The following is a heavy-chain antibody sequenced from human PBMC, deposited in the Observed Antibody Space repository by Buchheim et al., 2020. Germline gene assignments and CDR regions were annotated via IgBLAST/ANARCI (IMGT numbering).Heavy chain of an antibody. CDR2: MNPNSGNT. D-gene: IGHD4-23*01. Sequence: QVQLVQSGAEVKKPGASVKVSCKASGYTFTSYDVNWVRQATGQGLEWMGWMNPNSGNTGYAQKFQGRVTMTRNTYISTAYMELSSLRSEDTAVYYCARASTVVTPPYYWYFDLWGRGTL. CDR3: ARASTVVTPPYYWYFDL. CDR1: GYTFTSYD. J-gene: IGHJ2*01. V-gene: IGHV1-8*01.